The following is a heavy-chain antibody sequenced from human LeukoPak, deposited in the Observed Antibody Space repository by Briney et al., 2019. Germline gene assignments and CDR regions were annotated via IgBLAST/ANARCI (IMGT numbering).Heavy chain of an antibody. CDR2: ISYDGTNK. CDR1: GFTFSSYE. V-gene: IGHV3-30-3*01. Sequence: GGSLRLSCAASGFTFSSYEMNWVRQAPGKGLEWLTVISYDGTNKYYADSVKGRFTISRDNSKNTLYLQMNSLRDEDTAVYYCARERYCSSISCLRDALDIWGQGTTVSVSS. D-gene: IGHD2-2*01. CDR3: ARERYCSSISCLRDALDI. J-gene: IGHJ3*02.